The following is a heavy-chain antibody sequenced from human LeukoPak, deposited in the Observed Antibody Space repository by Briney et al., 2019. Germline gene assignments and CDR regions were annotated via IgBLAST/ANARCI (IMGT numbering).Heavy chain of an antibody. CDR2: FDPEDGET. V-gene: IGHV1-24*01. CDR1: GYTLTELS. Sequence: ASVKVSCKVSGYTLTELSMHWVRQAPGKGLEWMGGFDPEDGETIYAQKFQGRVTMTEDTSTDTAYMELSSLRSEDTAVWYCARGGSVYYDSSGYYPLDYWGQGTLVTVSS. D-gene: IGHD3-22*01. CDR3: ARGGSVYYDSSGYYPLDY. J-gene: IGHJ4*02.